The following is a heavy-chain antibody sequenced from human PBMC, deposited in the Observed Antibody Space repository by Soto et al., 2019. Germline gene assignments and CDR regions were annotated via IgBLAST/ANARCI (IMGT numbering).Heavy chain of an antibody. Sequence: QVQLHESGPGLVKPSETLSLTCAVSGGGITSYYWNWIRQSPGKGLEWIGYIYFTGKTKYNPSPTSRVPFSIDTSTRRFSLNLTSVTAADAAVYYCAGRHGDHSTFAFDIWSQGTLVTVSS. CDR1: GGGITSYY. CDR2: IYFTGKT. D-gene: IGHD4-17*01. CDR3: AGRHGDHSTFAFDI. V-gene: IGHV4-59*01. J-gene: IGHJ3*02.